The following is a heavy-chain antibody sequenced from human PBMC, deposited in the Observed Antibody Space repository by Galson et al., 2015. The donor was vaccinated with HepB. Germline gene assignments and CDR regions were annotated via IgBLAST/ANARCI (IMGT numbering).Heavy chain of an antibody. CDR1: GFTFSSYG. CDR3: TLQTRGGNWNFDY. V-gene: IGHV3-33*01. Sequence: SLRLSCAASGFTFSSYGMHWVRQAPGKGLEWVAVIWYDGSNKYYADSVKGRFTISRDNSKNTLYLQMNSLRAEDTAVYYCTLQTRGGNWNFDYWGQGTLVTVSS. D-gene: IGHD1-1*01. J-gene: IGHJ4*02. CDR2: IWYDGSNK.